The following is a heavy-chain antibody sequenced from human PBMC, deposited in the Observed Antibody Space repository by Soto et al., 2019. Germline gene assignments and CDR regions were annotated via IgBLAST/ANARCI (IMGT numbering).Heavy chain of an antibody. CDR1: GYTFNAYS. CDR2: INPSGDST. V-gene: IGHV1-46*02. D-gene: IGHD7-27*01. Sequence: GASVKVSCKAAGYTFNAYSMHWVRQAPGQGLEWMGMINPSGDSTTYVQTFQGRVTMTRDTSTTTVYMELSGLRSEDTVQLSHSRDWALDYWGQGTLVTVSS. CDR3: SRDWALDY. J-gene: IGHJ4*02.